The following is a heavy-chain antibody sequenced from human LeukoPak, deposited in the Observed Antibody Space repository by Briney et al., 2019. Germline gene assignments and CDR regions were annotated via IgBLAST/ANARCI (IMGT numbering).Heavy chain of an antibody. D-gene: IGHD5-18*01. V-gene: IGHV4-39*07. CDR3: ARATRGYSYGTLEY. CDR2: IYYSGST. J-gene: IGHJ4*02. CDR1: GGSISSSSYY. Sequence: SETLSLTCTVSGGSISSSSYYWGWIRQPPGKGLEWIGSIYYSGSTYYNPSLKSRVTISVDTSKNQFSLKLSSVTAADTAVYYCARATRGYSYGTLEYWGQGTLVTVSS.